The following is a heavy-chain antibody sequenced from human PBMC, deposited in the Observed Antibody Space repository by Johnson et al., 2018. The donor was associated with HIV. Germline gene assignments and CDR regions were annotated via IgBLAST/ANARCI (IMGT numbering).Heavy chain of an antibody. CDR3: AKELDYVWGSYRYKPGDAFDI. V-gene: IGHV3-30*04. Sequence: QVQLVESGGGVVQPGRSLRLSCAASGFTFSSYAMHWVRQAPGKGLEWVAVISYDGSEKYYVDSVKGRFTISRDNAKNSLYLQMNSLRAEDTDVYYCAKELDYVWGSYRYKPGDAFDIWGQGTMVTVSS. CDR1: GFTFSSYA. CDR2: ISYDGSEK. J-gene: IGHJ3*02. D-gene: IGHD3-16*02.